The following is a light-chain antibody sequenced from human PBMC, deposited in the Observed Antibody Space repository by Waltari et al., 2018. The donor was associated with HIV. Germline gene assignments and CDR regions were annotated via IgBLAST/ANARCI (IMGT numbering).Light chain of an antibody. V-gene: IGKV1-12*01. CDR3: QQADGLPWT. CDR2: ASS. Sequence: DIQMTQSPFFVSASVGERVTITCRASQAISSWLTWYQQRPGAAPKLLIYASSTLQSGVPTRFSGGRSGANFTLTISSLQPEDFATYFCQQADGLPWTFGQGTKVEMK. J-gene: IGKJ1*01. CDR1: QAISSW.